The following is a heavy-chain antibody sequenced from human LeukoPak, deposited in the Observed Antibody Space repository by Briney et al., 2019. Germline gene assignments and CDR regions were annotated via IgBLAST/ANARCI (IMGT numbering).Heavy chain of an antibody. D-gene: IGHD3-3*01. V-gene: IGHV1-18*01. CDR3: ARGNYDFWSGYYYCDY. CDR2: ISAYNGNT. CDR1: GYTFTSYG. J-gene: IGHJ4*02. Sequence: ASVTVSCTASGYTFTSYGISWVRQAPGQGLEWMGWISAYNGNTNYAQKLQGRVTMTTDTSTSTAYMELRSLRSDDTAVYYCARGNYDFWSGYYYCDYWGQGTLVTVSS.